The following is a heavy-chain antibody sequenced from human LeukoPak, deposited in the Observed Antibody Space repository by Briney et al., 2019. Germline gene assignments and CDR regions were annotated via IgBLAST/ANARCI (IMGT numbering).Heavy chain of an antibody. CDR3: ARHLSGVTGYTYGRGIDY. CDR1: GFTFSDYS. J-gene: IGHJ4*02. CDR2: ISSNRSNK. V-gene: IGHV3-48*01. Sequence: GGSVRLSCASSGFTFSDYSMHWVRQAPGKGREWISYISSNRSNKYNADSVKGRFTIYRHNSKHTLHLQMNSLRAEDMAVYYCARHLSGVTGYTYGRGIDYWGQGTLVSVSS. D-gene: IGHD5-18*01.